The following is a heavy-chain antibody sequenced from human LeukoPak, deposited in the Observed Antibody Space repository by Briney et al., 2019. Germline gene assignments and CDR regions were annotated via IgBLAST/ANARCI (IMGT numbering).Heavy chain of an antibody. J-gene: IGHJ4*02. CDR1: GFTFNTYA. CDR3: AKGRSEGSGTYYPSFDD. D-gene: IGHD3-10*01. V-gene: IGHV3-23*01. Sequence: GGSLRLSCAASGFTFNTYAMSWVRQTPGKGLEWIASVSGSAISTYHAGSVRGWLTISRDNSQNTVYLQMNSLRADDTAVYYCAKGRSEGSGTYYPSFDDWGQGTLVTVSS. CDR2: VSGSAIST.